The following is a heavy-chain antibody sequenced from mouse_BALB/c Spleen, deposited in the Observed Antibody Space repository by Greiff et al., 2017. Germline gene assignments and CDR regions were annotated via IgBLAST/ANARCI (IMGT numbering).Heavy chain of an antibody. CDR3: ARGGTYYRPMDY. J-gene: IGHJ4*01. CDR2: IRNKANGYTT. D-gene: IGHD2-14*01. CDR1: GFTFTDYY. V-gene: IGHV7-3*02. Sequence: EVMLVESGGGLVQPGGSLRLSCATSGFTFTDYYMSWVRQPPGKALEWLGFIRNKANGYTTEYSASVKGRFTISRDNSQSILYLQMNTLRAEDSATYYCARGGTYYRPMDYWGQGTSVTVSS.